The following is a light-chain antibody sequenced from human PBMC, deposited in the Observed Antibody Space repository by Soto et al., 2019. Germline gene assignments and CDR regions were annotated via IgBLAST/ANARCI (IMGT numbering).Light chain of an antibody. CDR1: QSVSSY. J-gene: IGKJ4*01. CDR3: QHRSNWLA. Sequence: EIVLTQSPATLSLSPGERATLSCRASQSVSSYLAWYQQKPGQAPSLLIYDASNRATGIPARFSGSGPGTDFTLTITSLEPEDFAVYYCQHRSNWLAFGGGTKVDIK. CDR2: DAS. V-gene: IGKV3-11*01.